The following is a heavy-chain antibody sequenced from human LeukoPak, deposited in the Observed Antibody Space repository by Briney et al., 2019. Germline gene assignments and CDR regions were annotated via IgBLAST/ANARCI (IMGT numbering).Heavy chain of an antibody. V-gene: IGHV1-2*02. D-gene: IGHD5-18*01. CDR3: ARGSVMVTPYGGGNWFDR. CDR2: IKLNSGGV. J-gene: IGHJ5*02. CDR1: GYTFSVNY. Sequence: ASVKVSCKASGYTFSVNYMHWGRQAPGQGLEWMGWIKLNSGGVNHAQQFQGRVTMTRHTTINTAYIELSSLRSEDTALHCIARGSVMVTPYGGGNWFDRWREGSLLTVSA.